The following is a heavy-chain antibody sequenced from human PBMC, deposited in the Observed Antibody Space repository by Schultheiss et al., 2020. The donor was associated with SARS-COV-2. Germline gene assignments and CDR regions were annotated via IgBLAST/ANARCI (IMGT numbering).Heavy chain of an antibody. CDR1: GGSISSGGYS. D-gene: IGHD5-18*01. J-gene: IGHJ4*02. CDR3: AREDRGYSYGFDY. CDR2: IYHSGST. V-gene: IGHV4-30-2*01. Sequence: SETLSLTCAVSGGSISSGGYSWSWIRQPPGKGLEWIGYIYHSGSTYYNPSLKSRVTISVDTSKNQFSLKLSSVTAADTAVYYCAREDRGYSYGFDYWGQGTLVTVSS.